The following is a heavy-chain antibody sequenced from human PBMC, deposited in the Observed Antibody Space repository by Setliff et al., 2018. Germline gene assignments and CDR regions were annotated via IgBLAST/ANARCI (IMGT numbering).Heavy chain of an antibody. J-gene: IGHJ6*03. CDR2: IYTNRTT. V-gene: IGHV4-4*07. CDR1: GGSISSYF. Sequence: LSLTCTVSGGSISSYFWTWVRQPAGKGLEWIGRIYTNRTTNYNPSLKSRVTMSIDTSKNQFSLRLSSVTAADTAVYYCARTSRDGATYMDVWGKGTTVTVSS. D-gene: IGHD3-10*01. CDR3: ARTSRDGATYMDV.